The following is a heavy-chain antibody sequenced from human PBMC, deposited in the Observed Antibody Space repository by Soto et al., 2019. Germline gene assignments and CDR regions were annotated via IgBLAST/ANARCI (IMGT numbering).Heavy chain of an antibody. CDR1: GGSISSSSYY. CDR2: IYYSGSS. Sequence: QLQLQESGPGLVKPSETLSLTCTVSGGSISSSSYYWGWIRQPPGKGLEWIGSIYYSGSSYYNPSLKSRVTISVDTSKNQFSLKLSSVTAADTAVYYCATLWFGESPYWGQGTLVTVSS. D-gene: IGHD3-10*01. J-gene: IGHJ4*02. V-gene: IGHV4-39*01. CDR3: ATLWFGESPY.